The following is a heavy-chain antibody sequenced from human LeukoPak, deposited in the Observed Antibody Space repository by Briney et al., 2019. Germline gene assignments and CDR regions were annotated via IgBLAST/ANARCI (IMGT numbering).Heavy chain of an antibody. D-gene: IGHD3-9*01. V-gene: IGHV3-30*18. CDR3: VKSVSTGLGVIDF. J-gene: IGHJ4*02. CDR2: ISFDGSNK. CDR1: GFAFSSCG. Sequence: GGSLRLSCAASGFAFSSCGMHWVRQAPGKGLEWVAFISFDGSNKYSADSVKGRFTISRDNFKNTLFLQMNTLRAEDTAIYYCVKSVSTGLGVIDFWGQGTLVTVSS.